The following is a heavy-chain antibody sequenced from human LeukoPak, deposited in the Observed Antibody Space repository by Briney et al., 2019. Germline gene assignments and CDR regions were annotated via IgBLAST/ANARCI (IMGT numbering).Heavy chain of an antibody. V-gene: IGHV1-18*04. Sequence: ASVKVSCKASGYTFTSYGISWVRQAPGQGLEWMXXXXAYNGNTNYAQKLQGRVTMTTDTSTSTAYMELRSLRSDDTAVHYCAKEVYYGSGSYYKLRYFDYWGQGTLVTVSS. CDR2: XXAYNGNT. CDR3: AKEVYYGSGSYYKLRYFDY. J-gene: IGHJ4*02. CDR1: GYTFTSYG. D-gene: IGHD3-10*01.